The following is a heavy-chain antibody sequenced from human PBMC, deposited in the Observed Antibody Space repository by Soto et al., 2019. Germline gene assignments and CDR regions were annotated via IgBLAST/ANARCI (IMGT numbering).Heavy chain of an antibody. V-gene: IGHV1-18*01. CDR3: ARKPTGSPADY. Sequence: QVQLVQSGAEVKKPGASVKVSCKASGYTFTSYGIIWVRQAPDQGLEWMGWISAYNGNTFYAQKFQGRVTVTTDASTHTAYMDLRSLRSDDTAVYYCARKPTGSPADYWGQGTLVTVSS. J-gene: IGHJ4*02. CDR1: GYTFTSYG. CDR2: ISAYNGNT. D-gene: IGHD3-9*01.